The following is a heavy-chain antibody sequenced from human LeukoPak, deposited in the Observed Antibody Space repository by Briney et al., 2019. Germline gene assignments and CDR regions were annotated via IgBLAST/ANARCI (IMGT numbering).Heavy chain of an antibody. Sequence: GGSLRLSCAASGLTFSSYGMHWVRQAPGKGLEWVAFIRYDGSNKYYADSVKGRFTISRDNSKNTLYLQMNSLRAEDTAVYYCAKDGDYYDSSGYSFFDYWGQGTLVTVSS. V-gene: IGHV3-30*02. D-gene: IGHD3-22*01. CDR3: AKDGDYYDSSGYSFFDY. J-gene: IGHJ4*02. CDR1: GLTFSSYG. CDR2: IRYDGSNK.